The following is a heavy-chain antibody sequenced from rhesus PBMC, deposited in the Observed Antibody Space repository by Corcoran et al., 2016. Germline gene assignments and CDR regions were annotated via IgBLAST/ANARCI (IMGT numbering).Heavy chain of an antibody. CDR3: ARDWTCTNSDCSSYNSLDA. Sequence: QVQLQESGPGLVKPSETLPLTCAVSGASISTHYWSWIRQPPGKGLEWIGYIYGSDGGTSYHPSLNSRVTISKDTSNNQFSLNLNSVTAADTAVYYCARDWTCTNSDCSSYNSLDAWGRGILVTVSS. V-gene: IGHV4S6*01. CDR2: IYGSDGGT. D-gene: IGHD2-33*01. CDR1: GASISTHY. J-gene: IGHJ5-2*02.